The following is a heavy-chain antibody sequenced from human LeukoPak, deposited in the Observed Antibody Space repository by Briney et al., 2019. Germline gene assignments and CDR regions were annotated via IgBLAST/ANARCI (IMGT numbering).Heavy chain of an antibody. CDR2: FDPEDGET. V-gene: IGHV1-24*01. CDR3: ATYSKLYESGRLVFGH. Sequence: ASVKVSCKVSGYTLTELSMHWVRQAPGKGLEWMGGFDPEDGETIYAQKFQGRVTMTEDTSTDTACMELSSLRSEGTAVYYCATYSKLYESGRLVFGHWGQGTLVTVSS. CDR1: GYTLTELS. J-gene: IGHJ4*02. D-gene: IGHD3-9*01.